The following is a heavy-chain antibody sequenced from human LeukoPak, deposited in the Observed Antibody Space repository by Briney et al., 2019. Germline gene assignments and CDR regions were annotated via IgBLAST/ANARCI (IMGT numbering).Heavy chain of an antibody. CDR2: ITGGGDYT. D-gene: IGHD2-2*02. J-gene: IGHJ3*01. CDR3: AKGYRGIEAFDV. CDR1: GFTVSTNY. Sequence: GGSLRLSCAASGFTVSTNYMTWVRQAPGKGLEWVSAITGGGDYTYYADSVKGRFTISRDNPKNAVYLQMISPRAEDTAVYYCAKGYRGIEAFDVWGQGTMVTVSS. V-gene: IGHV3-23*01.